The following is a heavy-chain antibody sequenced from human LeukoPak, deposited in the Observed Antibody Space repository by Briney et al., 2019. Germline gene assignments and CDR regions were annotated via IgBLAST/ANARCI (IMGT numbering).Heavy chain of an antibody. J-gene: IGHJ3*02. CDR2: IYYSGST. Sequence: SETLSLTCTVSGGSISSYYWSWIRQPPGKGLEWIGYIYYSGSTNYNPSLKSRVTISVDTSKNQFSLKLSSVTAADTAVYYCARAPDYGDYVYAFDIWGQGTMVTVSS. D-gene: IGHD4-17*01. CDR3: ARAPDYGDYVYAFDI. CDR1: GGSISSYY. V-gene: IGHV4-59*01.